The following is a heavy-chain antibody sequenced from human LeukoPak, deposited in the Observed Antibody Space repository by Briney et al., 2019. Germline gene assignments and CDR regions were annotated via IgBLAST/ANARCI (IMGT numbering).Heavy chain of an antibody. J-gene: IGHJ4*02. CDR1: GYTFTGYY. V-gene: IGHV1-2*02. CDR3: ARHTGTTMVRVDY. Sequence: GASVKVSCKASGYTFTGYYMHWVRQAPGQGLECMGWINPNSGGTNYAQKFQGRVTMTRDTSISTAYMELSRLRSDDTAVYYCARHTGTTMVRVDYWGQGTLVTVSS. D-gene: IGHD3-10*01. CDR2: INPNSGGT.